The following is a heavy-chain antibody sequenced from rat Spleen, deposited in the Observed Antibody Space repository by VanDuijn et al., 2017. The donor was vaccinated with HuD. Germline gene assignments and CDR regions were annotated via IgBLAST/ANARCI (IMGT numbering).Heavy chain of an antibody. CDR2: INPGGYNT. Sequence: EVQLVESGGGLVQPGRSLKLSCEVSGFTFNNYDMAWIRQAPTKGLEWVASINPGGYNTYYRDSVKGRFTVSRDNAKSTLYLQMDSLRSEDTATYYCARPIIRGFDYWGQGVMVTVSS. J-gene: IGHJ2*01. D-gene: IGHD4-3*01. CDR3: ARPIIRGFDY. CDR1: GFTFNNYD. V-gene: IGHV5-25*01.